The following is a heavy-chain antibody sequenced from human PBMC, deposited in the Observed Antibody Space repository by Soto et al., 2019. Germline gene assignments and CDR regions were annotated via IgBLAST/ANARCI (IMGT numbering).Heavy chain of an antibody. CDR2: SRNKAKKYTT. Sequence: GGSLRLSCVGSGFTFSDHYIDWVRQAPGKGLEWVGRSRNKAKKYTTDFAASVRGRFTISRDDSKKSVFLQMNSLQTEDTAVYYCMRTTGDRNWFDPWGQGTLVTVSS. D-gene: IGHD1-1*01. J-gene: IGHJ5*02. V-gene: IGHV3-72*01. CDR3: MRTTGDRNWFDP. CDR1: GFTFSDHY.